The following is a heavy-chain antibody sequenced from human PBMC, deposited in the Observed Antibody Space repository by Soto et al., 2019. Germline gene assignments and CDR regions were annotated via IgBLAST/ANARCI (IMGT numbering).Heavy chain of an antibody. CDR3: ARRMTWSLGCFDR. V-gene: IGHV1-8*01. CDR2: MNPNSGNT. CDR1: GYTFKDYD. Sequence: QVQLLQSGAEVKKPGTSVRVSCRASGYTFKDYDINWLRRAPGQGLEWMGWMNPNSGNTAYARKFHDRITMTRSVSARTAFMELSSLTPEDPAVYYCARRMTWSLGCFDRWGSGTQVTVSS. J-gene: IGHJ2*01. D-gene: IGHD3-3*01.